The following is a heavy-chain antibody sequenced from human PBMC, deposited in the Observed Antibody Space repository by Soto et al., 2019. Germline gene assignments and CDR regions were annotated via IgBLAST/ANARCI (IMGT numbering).Heavy chain of an antibody. Sequence: QITLKESGPTLVKPTQTLTLTCTFSGFSLTTGGAGVGWIRQPPGKALERLALLYGNDDSRYSPSLKSRLTITEDTSQNEVVLRMTNMDPVDTATYYCAQRRDGNYPSDNWLDPWGQRILVIVSS. D-gene: IGHD4-17*01. CDR1: GFSLTTGGAG. CDR2: LYGNDDS. J-gene: IGHJ5*02. CDR3: AQRRDGNYPSDNWLDP. V-gene: IGHV2-5*01.